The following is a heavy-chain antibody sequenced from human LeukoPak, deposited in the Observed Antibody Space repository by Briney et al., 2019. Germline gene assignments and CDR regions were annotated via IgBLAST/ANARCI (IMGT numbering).Heavy chain of an antibody. V-gene: IGHV3-30*02. Sequence: GGSLRLSCAASGFTFSNAWMSWVRQAPGKGLEWVAFIRYDGSNKYYADSVKGRFTISRDNSKNTLYLQMNSLRAEDTAVYYCAKSVLRFLEWLSPLSAFDIWGQGTMVTVSS. CDR1: GFTFSNAW. CDR2: IRYDGSNK. D-gene: IGHD3-3*01. J-gene: IGHJ3*02. CDR3: AKSVLRFLEWLSPLSAFDI.